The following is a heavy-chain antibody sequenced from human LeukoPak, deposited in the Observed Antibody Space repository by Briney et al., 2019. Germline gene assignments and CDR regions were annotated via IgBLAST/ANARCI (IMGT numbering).Heavy chain of an antibody. J-gene: IGHJ6*03. CDR3: ARVADYCSGGSCYSGAVYYYYYMDV. CDR1: GYTFTSYG. CDR2: ISAYNGNT. D-gene: IGHD2-15*01. V-gene: IGHV1-18*01. Sequence: GASVKVSCKASGYTFTSYGISWVRQAPGQGLEWMGWISAYNGNTNYAQKLQGRVTMTTDTSTSTAYMELSSLRSEDTAVYYCARVADYCSGGSCYSGAVYYYYYMDVWGKGTTVTVSS.